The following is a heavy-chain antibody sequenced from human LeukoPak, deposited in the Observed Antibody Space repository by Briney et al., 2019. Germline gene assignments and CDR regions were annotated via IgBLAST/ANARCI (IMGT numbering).Heavy chain of an antibody. J-gene: IGHJ4*02. CDR3: AKDRNTATPGYQPGY. Sequence: PGRSLRLSCAASGFTFSSYGMHWVRQAPGKGLEWVSAISGSGGSTYYADSVKGRFTISRDNSKNTLYLQMNSLRAEDTAVYYCAKDRNTATPGYQPGYWGQGTLVTVSS. CDR1: GFTFSSYG. V-gene: IGHV3-23*01. CDR2: ISGSGGST. D-gene: IGHD2-2*01.